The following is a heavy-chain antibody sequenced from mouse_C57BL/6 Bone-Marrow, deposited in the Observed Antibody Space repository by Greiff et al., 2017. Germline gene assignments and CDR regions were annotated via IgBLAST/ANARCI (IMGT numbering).Heavy chain of an antibody. Sequence: VQLQQPGAELVKPGASVKMSCKASGYTFTSYWITWVKQRPGQGLEWIGDLYPGSGSTNYNEKFKSKATLTVDTSSSTAYMQLSSLTSEDSAVYDCARKRGLRSPYFDYWGKGTTLTVSS. CDR2: LYPGSGST. V-gene: IGHV1-55*01. CDR1: GYTFTSYW. D-gene: IGHD2-4*01. CDR3: ARKRGLRSPYFDY. J-gene: IGHJ2*01.